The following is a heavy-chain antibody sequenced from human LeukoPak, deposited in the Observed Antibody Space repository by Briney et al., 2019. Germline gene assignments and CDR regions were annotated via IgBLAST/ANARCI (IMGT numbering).Heavy chain of an antibody. CDR1: GGSISSSSYY. D-gene: IGHD5-24*01. CDR3: AALEMDGAFDI. V-gene: IGHV4-39*01. Sequence: SETLSLTCTVSGGSISSSSYYWGWIRQPPGKGLEWIGSIYYSGSTYYNPSLKSRVTISVDTSKNQFSLKLSSVTAADTAVYYCAALEMDGAFDIRGQGTMVTVSS. J-gene: IGHJ3*02. CDR2: IYYSGST.